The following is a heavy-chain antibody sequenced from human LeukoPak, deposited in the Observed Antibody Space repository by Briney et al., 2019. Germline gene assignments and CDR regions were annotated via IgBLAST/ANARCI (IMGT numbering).Heavy chain of an antibody. V-gene: IGHV3-21*01. CDR2: ISSSSSYI. J-gene: IGHJ4*02. Sequence: GGSLRLSCAASGFTFSSYSMSWVRQAPGKGLGWVSSISSSSSYIYYADSVKGRFTISRDNAKNSLYLQMNSLRAEDTAVYYCARTYYDILTGYNPYFDYWGQGILVTVSS. CDR1: GFTFSSYS. CDR3: ARTYYDILTGYNPYFDY. D-gene: IGHD3-9*01.